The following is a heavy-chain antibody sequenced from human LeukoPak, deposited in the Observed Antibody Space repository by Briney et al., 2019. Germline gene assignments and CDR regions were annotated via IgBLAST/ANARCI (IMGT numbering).Heavy chain of an antibody. CDR2: ISWNSGSI. D-gene: IGHD3-22*01. J-gene: IGHJ4*02. V-gene: IGHV3-9*01. Sequence: GRSLRLSCAASGFTFDDYAMHWVRQAPGKGLEWVSGISWNSGSIGYADSVKGRFTISRDNAKNSLYLQMNSLSAEDTALYYCAKAYSPYYYDSSGYSSPFDYWGQGTLVTVSS. CDR1: GFTFDDYA. CDR3: AKAYSPYYYDSSGYSSPFDY.